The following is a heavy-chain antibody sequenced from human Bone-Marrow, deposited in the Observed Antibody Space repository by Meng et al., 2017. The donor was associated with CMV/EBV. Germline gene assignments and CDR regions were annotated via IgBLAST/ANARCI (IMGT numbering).Heavy chain of an antibody. D-gene: IGHD1-26*01. CDR2: ISSSSSYI. Sequence: GGSPRLSCAASGFTFSSYSMNWVRQAPGKGLEWVSSISSSSSYIYYADSVKGRFTISRDNAKNSLYLQMNSLRAEDTAVYYCAKDLTGDNAFDVSGQGTMVAVSS. CDR1: GFTFSSYS. J-gene: IGHJ3*01. CDR3: AKDLTGDNAFDV. V-gene: IGHV3-21*04.